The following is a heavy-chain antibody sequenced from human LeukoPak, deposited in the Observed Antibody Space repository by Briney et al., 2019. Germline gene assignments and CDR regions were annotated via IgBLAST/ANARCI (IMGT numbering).Heavy chain of an antibody. V-gene: IGHV1-2*02. D-gene: IGHD6-13*01. CDR1: GYTFTGYY. CDR2: INPNSGGT. Sequence: ASVKVSCKASGYTFTGYYMHWVRQAPGQGLEWMGWINPNSGGTNYAQKFQGRVTMTRDTSISTAYMELSRLRSDDTAVYYCARDRSIAAAGMMVGGLGGRLFFDYWGQGTLVTVSS. J-gene: IGHJ4*02. CDR3: ARDRSIAAAGMMVGGLGGRLFFDY.